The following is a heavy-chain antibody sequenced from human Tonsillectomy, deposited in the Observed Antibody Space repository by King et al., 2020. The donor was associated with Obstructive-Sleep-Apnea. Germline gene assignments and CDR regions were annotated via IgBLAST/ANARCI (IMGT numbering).Heavy chain of an antibody. J-gene: IGHJ4*02. CDR1: GYSISSGFY. V-gene: IGHV4-38-2*02. CDR3: AREWFGERRHFDY. CDR2: IYHSGST. D-gene: IGHD3-10*01. Sequence: VQLQESGPGLVKPSETLSLTCTVSGYSISSGFYWGWIRQPPGRGLEWIGSIYHSGSTYYNPSLKSRVTISVDTPKNQFSLKLSSVTAADTAVYYCAREWFGERRHFDYWGEGTLVTVSS.